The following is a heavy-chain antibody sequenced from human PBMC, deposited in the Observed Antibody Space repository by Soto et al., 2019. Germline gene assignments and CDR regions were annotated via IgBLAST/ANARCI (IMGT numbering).Heavy chain of an antibody. V-gene: IGHV3-21*01. Sequence: PGGSLRLSCAASGFTFSSYAMSWVRQAPGKGLEWVSSISSSSSYIYYADSVKGRFTISRDNAKNSLYLQMNSLRAEDTAVYYCAREPPGPDYGMDVWGQGTTVTVSS. CDR2: ISSSSSYI. CDR1: GFTFSSYA. J-gene: IGHJ6*02. CDR3: AREPPGPDYGMDV.